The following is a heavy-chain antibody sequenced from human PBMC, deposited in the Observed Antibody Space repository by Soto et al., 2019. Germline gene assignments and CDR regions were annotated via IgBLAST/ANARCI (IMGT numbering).Heavy chain of an antibody. J-gene: IGHJ3*02. CDR2: VFSNDEQ. CDR3: VRKLGGGTFDI. D-gene: IGHD3-16*01. Sequence: QVTLKESGPVLAKPTETLTLTCTVSGFSLSDPKMGVSWIRQPPGKALEWLAHVFSNDEQSYNTSLKSRPTILKDTAKNQVVLIMTKMDPVDTATYYCVRKLGGGTFDIWGQGTMVTVSS. V-gene: IGHV2-26*01. CDR1: GFSLSDPKMG.